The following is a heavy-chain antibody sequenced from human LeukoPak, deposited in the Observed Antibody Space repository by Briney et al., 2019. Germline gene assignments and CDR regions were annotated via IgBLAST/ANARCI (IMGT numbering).Heavy chain of an antibody. D-gene: IGHD4-17*01. V-gene: IGHV5-51*01. J-gene: IGHJ4*02. CDR1: GYSFKYW. Sequence: GESLKISCKGSGYSFKYWIGWVRQMPGKGLEWMGIIYSGDSQTKYSPSFQGRVTISIDNSITTAYLQWSSLEASDTAMYYRASARHGDFVWDYWGQGTLVTVSS. CDR3: ASARHGDFVWDY. CDR2: IYSGDSQT.